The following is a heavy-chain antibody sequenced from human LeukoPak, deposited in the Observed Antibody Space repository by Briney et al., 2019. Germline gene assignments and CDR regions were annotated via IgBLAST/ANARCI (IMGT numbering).Heavy chain of an antibody. CDR2: ISYDGSNK. V-gene: IGHV3-30-3*01. CDR1: GFTFSSYW. J-gene: IGHJ5*02. Sequence: PGGSLRLSCAASGFTFSSYWMSWVRQAPGKGLEWVAVISYDGSNKYYADSVKGRFTISRDNSKNTLYLQMNSLRAEDTAVYYCARDLETYDFWSGYPTWFDPWGQGTLVTVSS. D-gene: IGHD3-3*01. CDR3: ARDLETYDFWSGYPTWFDP.